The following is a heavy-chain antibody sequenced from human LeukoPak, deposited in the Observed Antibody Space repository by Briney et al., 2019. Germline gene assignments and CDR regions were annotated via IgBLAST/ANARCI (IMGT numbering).Heavy chain of an antibody. V-gene: IGHV1-69*04. CDR3: ARGRPIVVEGYNWLDP. CDR1: GSTFSSYA. CDR2: IIPILGIA. D-gene: IGHD3-22*01. J-gene: IGHJ5*02. Sequence: GSSVKVSCKASGSTFSSYAISWVRQAPGQGLEWMGRIIPILGIANYAQKFQGRVTITADKSTSTAYMELSSLRSEDTAVYYCARGRPIVVEGYNWLDPWGQGTLVTVSS.